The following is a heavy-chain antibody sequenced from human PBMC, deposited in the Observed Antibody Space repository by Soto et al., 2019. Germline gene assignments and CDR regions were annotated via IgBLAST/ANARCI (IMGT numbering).Heavy chain of an antibody. V-gene: IGHV4-39*01. CDR1: GGSISSSSYY. CDR2: IYYSGST. CDR3: ARGYYDFWSGYRPDWYFDL. J-gene: IGHJ2*01. D-gene: IGHD3-3*01. Sequence: SETLSLTCTVSGGSISSSSYYWGWIRQPPGKGLAWIGSIYYSGSTYYNPSLKSRVTISVDTSKNQFSLKLSSVTAADTAVYYCARGYYDFWSGYRPDWYFDLWGRGTLVTVSS.